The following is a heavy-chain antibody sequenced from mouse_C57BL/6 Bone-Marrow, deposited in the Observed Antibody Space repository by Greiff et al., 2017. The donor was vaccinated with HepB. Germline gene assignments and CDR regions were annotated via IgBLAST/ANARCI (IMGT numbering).Heavy chain of an antibody. CDR3: ARFYYDYVHWYFDV. V-gene: IGHV1-59*01. CDR2: IDPSDSYT. Sequence: QVQLQQPGAELVRPGTSVKLSCKASGYTFTSYWMHWVKQRPGQGLEWIGVIDPSDSYTNYNQKFKGKATLTVDTSSSTAYMQLSSLTSEDSAVYYGARFYYDYVHWYFDVWGTGTTVTVSS. CDR1: GYTFTSYW. D-gene: IGHD2-4*01. J-gene: IGHJ1*03.